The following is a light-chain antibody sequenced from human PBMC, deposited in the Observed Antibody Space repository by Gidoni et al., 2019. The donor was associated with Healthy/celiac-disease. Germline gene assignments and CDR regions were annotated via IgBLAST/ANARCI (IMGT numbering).Light chain of an antibody. V-gene: IGLV3-21*02. CDR3: QVWDRSRDHPDVV. J-gene: IGLJ2*01. CDR1: NIGSKS. Sequence: VLTQPPSVSVAPGPTARITCGGNNIGSKSVHWYQRQPGQAPVLVVSDDSDRPAGIPARFSGSNAGNTATLSISRVVAGDEADFYCQVWDRSRDHPDVVFGGGTKLTVL. CDR2: DDS.